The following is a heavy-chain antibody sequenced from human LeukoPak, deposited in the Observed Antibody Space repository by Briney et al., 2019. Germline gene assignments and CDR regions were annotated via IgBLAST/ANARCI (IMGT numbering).Heavy chain of an antibody. Sequence: PGGSLRLSCAASGFTFSDYYMSWLRQAPGKGLEWVSYISSSSSYTNYADSVEGRFTISRDNAKNSLYLQMNSLRAEDTAVCYCARERGYSSSWYRLDYWGQGTLVTVSS. D-gene: IGHD6-13*01. CDR1: GFTFSDYY. J-gene: IGHJ4*02. V-gene: IGHV3-11*06. CDR3: ARERGYSSSWYRLDY. CDR2: ISSSSSYT.